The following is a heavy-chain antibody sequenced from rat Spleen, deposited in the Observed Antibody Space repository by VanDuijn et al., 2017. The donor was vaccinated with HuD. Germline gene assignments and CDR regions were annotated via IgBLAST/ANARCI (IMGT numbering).Heavy chain of an antibody. Sequence: EVQLVETGGGLVQPGRSLRLSCVASGFTFSRYWMYWVRQAPGKGLEWVLSITPCGGITYYPDSVKGRFTISRDNAKSSLYLQMDSLRSEERGTYYFTRDRIIRSKGFDYWGQGVMVTVFS. D-gene: IGHD4-1*01. J-gene: IGHJ2*01. CDR1: GFTFSRYW. CDR3: TRDRIIRSKGFDY. V-gene: IGHV5-58*01. CDR2: ITPCGGIT.